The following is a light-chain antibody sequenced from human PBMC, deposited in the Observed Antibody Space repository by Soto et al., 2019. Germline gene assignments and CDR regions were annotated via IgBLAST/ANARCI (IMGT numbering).Light chain of an antibody. J-gene: IGKJ1*01. V-gene: IGKV3-20*01. CDR3: QQYGSSGT. CDR1: QSVSNNY. Sequence: EIVLTQSPGSLSLSPGERATLSCRASQSVSNNYLAWYQQKPGQAPRLLIYGASNRATGIPDRFSGSGSGTDFTLTISRLEPEDFAVYYSQQYGSSGTFSQGTKVDIK. CDR2: GAS.